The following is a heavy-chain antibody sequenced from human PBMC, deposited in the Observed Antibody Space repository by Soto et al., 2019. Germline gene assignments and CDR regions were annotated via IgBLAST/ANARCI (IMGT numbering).Heavy chain of an antibody. CDR1: GFTSSNTS. Sequence: RAPLRLSSMACGFTSSNTSVNRVRQASGPGLEWVGRVKSKNDGGTTDFAAPVKGRFAISRDDSKNMVYLEMNSLQTEDTAIYYFTTGSYVTSIIVSLDYWGNGTLVTVPS. CDR3: TTGSYVTSIIVSLDY. V-gene: IGHV3-15*07. CDR2: VKSKNDGGTT. D-gene: IGHD3-22*01. J-gene: IGHJ4*01.